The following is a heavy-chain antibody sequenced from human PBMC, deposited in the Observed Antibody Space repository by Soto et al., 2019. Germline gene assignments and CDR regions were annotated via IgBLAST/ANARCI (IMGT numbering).Heavy chain of an antibody. V-gene: IGHV3-23*01. Sequence: EVLLLESGGGLVQPGGSLRLSCAASGFSFSSFAMNWVRQAPGKGLEWVSAIGDSGASTYYADSVKGRFTISRDNSRNTLYLQLNSRRAADTAVYYCAKGVELDVWGNGTTVTVSS. CDR3: AKGVELDV. CDR2: IGDSGAST. D-gene: IGHD1-26*01. CDR1: GFSFSSFA. J-gene: IGHJ6*04.